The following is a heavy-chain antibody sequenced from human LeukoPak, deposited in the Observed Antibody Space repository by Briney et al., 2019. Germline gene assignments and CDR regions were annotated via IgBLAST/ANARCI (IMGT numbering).Heavy chain of an antibody. V-gene: IGHV1-69*10. CDR3: ATTGYSSGWHEPYFDY. Sequence: SVKVSCKASGGTFSSYAISWVRQAPGQGLEWMGGIIPILGIANYAQKFQGRVTITADKSTSTAYMELSSLRSEDTAVYYCATTGYSSGWHEPYFDYWGQGTLVTVSS. J-gene: IGHJ4*02. D-gene: IGHD6-19*01. CDR1: GGTFSSYA. CDR2: IIPILGIA.